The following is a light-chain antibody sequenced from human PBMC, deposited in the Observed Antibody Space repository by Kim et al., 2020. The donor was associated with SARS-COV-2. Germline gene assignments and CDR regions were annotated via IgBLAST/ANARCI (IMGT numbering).Light chain of an antibody. CDR1: QSVSTN. Sequence: VSPGERATLSWRASQSVSTNVAWYQQKPGQAPRLLIYGASTRATGIPVRFSGSGSGTEFTLTMSSLQSEDFAVYFCQQYNNWPLTFGQGTKVDIK. V-gene: IGKV3-15*01. CDR2: GAS. J-gene: IGKJ1*01. CDR3: QQYNNWPLT.